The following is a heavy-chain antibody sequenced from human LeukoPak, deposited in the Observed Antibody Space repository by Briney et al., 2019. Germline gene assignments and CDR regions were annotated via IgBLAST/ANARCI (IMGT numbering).Heavy chain of an antibody. CDR1: GGSFSGYY. D-gene: IGHD1-26*01. CDR2: INHSGST. CDR3: ARRSRSHWAGVVGATYFDY. J-gene: IGHJ4*02. V-gene: IGHV4-34*01. Sequence: SETLSLTCAVYGGSFSGYYWSWIRQPPGKGLEWIGEINHSGSTNYNPSLKSRVTISVDTSKNQFSLKLSSVTAADTAVYYCARRSRSHWAGVVGATYFDYWGQGTLVTVSS.